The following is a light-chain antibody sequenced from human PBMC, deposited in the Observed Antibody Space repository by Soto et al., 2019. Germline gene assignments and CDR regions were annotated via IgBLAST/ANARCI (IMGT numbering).Light chain of an antibody. V-gene: IGLV1-40*01. CDR2: GNS. Sequence: QPVLTQPPSVSGPPGQRVTISCTGSSSNIGAGYDVHWYQQLPGTAPKLLIYGNSNRPSGVPDRFSGSKSGTSASLAITGLQAEDEADYYCQSYDSSLSGSHVVFGGGTQLTVL. CDR1: SSNIGAGYD. CDR3: QSYDSSLSGSHVV. J-gene: IGLJ2*01.